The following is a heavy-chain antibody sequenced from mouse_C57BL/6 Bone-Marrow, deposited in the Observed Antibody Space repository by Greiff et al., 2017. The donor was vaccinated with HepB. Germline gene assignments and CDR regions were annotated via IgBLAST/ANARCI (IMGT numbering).Heavy chain of an antibody. Sequence: VKLQESGAELVRPGASVKLSCKASGYTFTDYYINWVKQRPGQGLEWIARIYPGSGNTYYNEKFKGKATLTAEKSSSTAYMQLSSLTSEDSAVYCCARKDYFDYWGQGTTLTVSS. CDR3: ARKDYFDY. CDR2: IYPGSGNT. CDR1: GYTFTDYY. J-gene: IGHJ2*01. V-gene: IGHV1-76*01.